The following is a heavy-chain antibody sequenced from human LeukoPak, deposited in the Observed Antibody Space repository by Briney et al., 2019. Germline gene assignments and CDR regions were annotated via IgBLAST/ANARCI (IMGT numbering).Heavy chain of an antibody. CDR2: IKHDGSEK. CDR3: ATGGYTYTY. Sequence: PGGALRLSCVVSGFSFSNYWMSWVRQAPGKGLEWVANIKHDGSEKYYVGSVKGRFTISRDNAKNSLYLQMNSLRADDTALYYCATGGYTYTYWGQGTLVTVS. CDR1: GFSFSNYW. J-gene: IGHJ4*02. V-gene: IGHV3-7*05. D-gene: IGHD5-12*01.